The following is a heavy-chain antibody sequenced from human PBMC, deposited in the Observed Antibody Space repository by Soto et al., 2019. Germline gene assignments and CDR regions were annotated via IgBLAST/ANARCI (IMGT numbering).Heavy chain of an antibody. D-gene: IGHD3-9*01. CDR3: ARAGGLRYFDWLLEYYFDY. J-gene: IGHJ4*02. CDR2: IYYSGST. V-gene: IGHV4-31*03. CDR1: GGSISSGGYY. Sequence: SETLSLTCTFSGGSISSGGYYWSWIRQRPGKGLEWIGYIYYSGSTYYNPSLKRRVTISVDTSKNQFSLKLSSVTAADTAVYYCARAGGLRYFDWLLEYYFDYWGQGTLVTVSS.